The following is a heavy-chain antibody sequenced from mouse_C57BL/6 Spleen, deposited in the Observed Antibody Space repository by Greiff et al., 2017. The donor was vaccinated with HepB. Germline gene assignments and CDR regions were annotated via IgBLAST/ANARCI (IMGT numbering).Heavy chain of an antibody. Sequence: EVKVEESGPGLVKPSQSLSLTCSVTGYSITSGYYWNWIRQFPGNKLEWMGYISYDGSNNYNPSLKNRISITRDTSRNQLLLKLNSVTTEDTATYYCARTGIYYFDYWGQGTTLTVSS. CDR2: ISYDGSN. V-gene: IGHV3-6*01. J-gene: IGHJ2*01. CDR1: GYSITSGYY. D-gene: IGHD4-1*01. CDR3: ARTGIYYFDY.